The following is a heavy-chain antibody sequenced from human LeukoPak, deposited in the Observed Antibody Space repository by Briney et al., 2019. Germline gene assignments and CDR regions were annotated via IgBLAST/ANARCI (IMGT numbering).Heavy chain of an antibody. Sequence: ASVKVSCKASGYTFSSYGISWVRQAPGQGLEWMGWISAYNGNTNYAQKLQGGVTMTTDTSTSTAYMELRSLRSDDTAVYYCARSSILTGYCSGGSCYSAFDYWGQGTLVTVSS. V-gene: IGHV1-18*01. CDR3: ARSSILTGYCSGGSCYSAFDY. J-gene: IGHJ4*02. CDR2: ISAYNGNT. CDR1: GYTFSSYG. D-gene: IGHD2-15*01.